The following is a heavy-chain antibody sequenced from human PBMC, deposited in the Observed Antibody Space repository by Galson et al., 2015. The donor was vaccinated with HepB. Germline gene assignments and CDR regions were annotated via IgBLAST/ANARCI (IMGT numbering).Heavy chain of an antibody. CDR3: ARGRGYNWNDVFQYYYYYGMDV. Sequence: SLRLSCAASGFTVSSNYMSWVRQAPGKGLEWVSLIYTGGRTYYTDSAKGRFTLSRDNSKNTRYLQMNSLRAEDTAVYYCARGRGYNWNDVFQYYYYYGMDVWGQGTTITVSS. CDR2: IYTGGRT. CDR1: GFTVSSNY. D-gene: IGHD1-20*01. J-gene: IGHJ6*02. V-gene: IGHV3-53*01.